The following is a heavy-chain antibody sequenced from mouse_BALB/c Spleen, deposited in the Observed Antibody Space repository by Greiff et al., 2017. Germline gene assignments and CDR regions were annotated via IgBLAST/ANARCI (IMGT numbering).Heavy chain of an antibody. CDR1: GFTFSDYY. Sequence: EVKLMESGGGLVKPGGSLKLSCAASGFTFSDYYMYWVRQTPEKRLEWVATISDGGSYTYYPDSVKGRFTISRDNAKNNLYLQMSSLKSEDTAMYYCARDGLPPYAMDYWGQGTSVTVSS. J-gene: IGHJ4*01. CDR3: ARDGLPPYAMDY. V-gene: IGHV5-4*02. CDR2: ISDGGSYT.